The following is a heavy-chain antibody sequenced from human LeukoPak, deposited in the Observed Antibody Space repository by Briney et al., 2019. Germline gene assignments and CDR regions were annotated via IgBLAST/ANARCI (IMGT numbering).Heavy chain of an antibody. J-gene: IGHJ4*02. D-gene: IGHD6-13*01. CDR1: GSTFSSYA. Sequence: SVKVFCKASGSTFSSYAISWVRQAPGQGLEWMGGIIPIFGTANYAQKSQGRVTITADESTSTAYMELSSLRSEDTALYYCARAGIAAAGTLDYWGQGTLVTVSS. V-gene: IGHV1-69*01. CDR3: ARAGIAAAGTLDY. CDR2: IIPIFGTA.